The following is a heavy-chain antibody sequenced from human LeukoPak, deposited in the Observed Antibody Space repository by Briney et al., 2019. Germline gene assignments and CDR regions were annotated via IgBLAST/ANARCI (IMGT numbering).Heavy chain of an antibody. CDR2: ISAYNGNT. Sequence: ASVKVSCKASGYTFTSYGISWVRQAPGQGLEWMGWISAYNGNTNYAQELQGRVTMTADTSTSTAYMELRSLRSDDTAVYYCARDSSGWPLYYYYGMDVWGQGTTVTVSS. D-gene: IGHD6-19*01. V-gene: IGHV1-18*01. CDR3: ARDSSGWPLYYYYGMDV. J-gene: IGHJ6*02. CDR1: GYTFTSYG.